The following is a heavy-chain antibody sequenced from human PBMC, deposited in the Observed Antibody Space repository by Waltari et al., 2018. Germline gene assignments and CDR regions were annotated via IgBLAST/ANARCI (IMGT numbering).Heavy chain of an antibody. V-gene: IGHV3-23*01. D-gene: IGHD3-10*01. CDR1: GFTFSTYA. Sequence: EVQLLESGGGLVQPGGSLRLSCAASGFTFSTYAMSWVRQAPGKGLEYVSAISGSGGSTYYADSVKGRFTISRDNSKNTLYLQMNSLRAEDTAVYNCAKGSGFGDQYYYYGMDVWGQGTTVTVAS. CDR2: ISGSGGST. CDR3: AKGSGFGDQYYYYGMDV. J-gene: IGHJ6*02.